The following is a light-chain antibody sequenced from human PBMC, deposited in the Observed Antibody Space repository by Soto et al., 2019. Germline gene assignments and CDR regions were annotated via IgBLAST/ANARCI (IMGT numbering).Light chain of an antibody. Sequence: DIQMTQSPSSLSASVGDRVTITCRASQSISSYLNWYQQKPGKAPKLLIYAASSLQSGVPPRFSGSGSGTAFTLTISSLRPADFATYYCQQTYSTWTFGQGTKVDI. CDR2: AAS. CDR3: QQTYSTWT. J-gene: IGKJ1*01. CDR1: QSISSY. V-gene: IGKV1-39*01.